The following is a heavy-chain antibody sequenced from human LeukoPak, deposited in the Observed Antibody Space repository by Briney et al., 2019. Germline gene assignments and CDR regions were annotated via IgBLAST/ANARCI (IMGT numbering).Heavy chain of an antibody. CDR1: GFSSNSYW. D-gene: IGHD3-10*01. J-gene: IGHJ5*02. CDR2: INGDGSSI. CDR3: ARGRGPYGWFDP. V-gene: IGHV3-74*01. Sequence: GGSLRLSCAASGFSSNSYWMHWARQAPGKGLVWVERINGDGSSINYADSVKGRFTISRDNAKNTLYLQMNSLRVEDTAVYYCARGRGPYGWFDPWGQGTLVTVSS.